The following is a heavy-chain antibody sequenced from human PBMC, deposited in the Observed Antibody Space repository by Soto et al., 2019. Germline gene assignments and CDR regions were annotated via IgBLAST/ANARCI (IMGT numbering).Heavy chain of an antibody. CDR3: AKDWKRWELPGGYMDV. CDR2: ISGSGGST. J-gene: IGHJ6*03. V-gene: IGHV3-23*01. D-gene: IGHD1-26*01. CDR1: GFTFSSYA. Sequence: EVQLLESGGGLVQPGGSLRLSCAASGFTFSSYAMSWVRQAPGKGLEWVSAISGSGGSTYYADSVKGRFTISRDNSKNTLYLQMNSLRAEDTAVYYCAKDWKRWELPGGYMDVWGKGTTVTVSS.